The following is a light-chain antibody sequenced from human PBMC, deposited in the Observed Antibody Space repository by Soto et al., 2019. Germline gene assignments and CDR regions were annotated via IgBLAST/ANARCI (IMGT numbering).Light chain of an antibody. CDR3: TSYAGSNNLV. V-gene: IGLV2-8*01. CDR1: SSDVGGYNY. J-gene: IGLJ2*01. Sequence: QSVLTQPPSASGSPGQSVTISCAGSSSDVGGYNYVSWYQHHPGNAPKLMIYDVTRRPSGVPDRFSGSKSGNTASLTVSGLQAEDEADYYCTSYAGSNNLVFGGGTKVTVL. CDR2: DVT.